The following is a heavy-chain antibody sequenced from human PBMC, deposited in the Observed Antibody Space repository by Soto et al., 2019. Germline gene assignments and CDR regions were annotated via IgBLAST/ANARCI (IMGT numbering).Heavy chain of an antibody. D-gene: IGHD3-3*01. J-gene: IGHJ4*02. CDR3: ARGSYDFWSGYFY. Sequence: GASVKVSCNASGGTFSSYAFNWVRPAPGQGLEWMGGIIPIFGTANYAQKFQGRVTITADKSTSTAYMELSSLRSEDTAVYYCARGSYDFWSGYFYWGQGTLVTV. CDR2: IIPIFGTA. CDR1: GGTFSSYA. V-gene: IGHV1-69*06.